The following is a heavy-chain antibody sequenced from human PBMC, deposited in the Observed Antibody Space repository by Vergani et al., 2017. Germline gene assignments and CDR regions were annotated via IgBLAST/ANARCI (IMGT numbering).Heavy chain of an antibody. Sequence: QVQLVESGGGVVQPGRSLRLSCAASGFTFSSYGMHWVRQAPGKGLEWVAVIWYDGSNKYYADSVKGRFTISRDNSKNTLYLQMNSLRAEDTAVYYCARNDPNYYGSESYYKKHLYYYGMDVWGQGTTVTVSS. V-gene: IGHV3-33*01. D-gene: IGHD3-10*01. CDR1: GFTFSSYG. CDR3: ARNDPNYYGSESYYKKHLYYYGMDV. CDR2: IWYDGSNK. J-gene: IGHJ6*02.